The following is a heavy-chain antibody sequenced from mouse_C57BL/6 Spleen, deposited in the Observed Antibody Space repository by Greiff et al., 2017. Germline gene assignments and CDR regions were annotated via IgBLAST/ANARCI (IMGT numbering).Heavy chain of an antibody. D-gene: IGHD3-2*02. V-gene: IGHV2-5*01. CDR3: AKNSGAQATYFDD. CDR1: GFSLTSYG. CDR2: IWRGGST. Sequence: QVQLQQSGPGLVQPSQSLSITCTVSGFSLTSYGVHWVRQSPGKGLEWLGVIWRGGSTDYNAAFMSRLSITKDNSKSQVFFKMNSLQADDTAIYYCAKNSGAQATYFDDWGQGTTLTVSS. J-gene: IGHJ2*01.